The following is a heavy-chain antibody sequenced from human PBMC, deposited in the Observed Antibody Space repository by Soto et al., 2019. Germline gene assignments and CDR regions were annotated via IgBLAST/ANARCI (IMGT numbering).Heavy chain of an antibody. D-gene: IGHD5-12*01. V-gene: IGHV4-39*01. CDR1: GDSICINDDD. CDR3: ARLHRGYSGYFYYYVMDV. Sequence: PSCTLSLTCTVSGDSICINDDDGSLIRKPPGKGLEWIGSMYYSGRTYYNPSLKSRVTVSVDTSRDQFSLKLRSVTAADTAVYYCARLHRGYSGYFYYYVMDVWGQGTTVTVSS. CDR2: MYYSGRT. J-gene: IGHJ6*02.